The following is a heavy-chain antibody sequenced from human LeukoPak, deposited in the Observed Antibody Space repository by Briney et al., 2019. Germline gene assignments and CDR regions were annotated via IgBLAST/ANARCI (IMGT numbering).Heavy chain of an antibody. D-gene: IGHD6-19*01. Sequence: GESLKISCKGSEYFVTHHWIGWVRQMPGKGLEWMGIIYPGDSDTRYSPSFQGQVTISADKSISTAYLQWSSLKASDTAMYYCARKSGSSGYDAFDIWGQGTMVTVSS. CDR1: EYFVTHHW. CDR2: IYPGDSDT. J-gene: IGHJ3*02. V-gene: IGHV5-51*01. CDR3: ARKSGSSGYDAFDI.